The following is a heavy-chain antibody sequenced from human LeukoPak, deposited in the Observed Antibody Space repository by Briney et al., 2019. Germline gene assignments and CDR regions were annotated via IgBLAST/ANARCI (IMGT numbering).Heavy chain of an antibody. CDR3: ARGFGGDP. CDR2: IIPNSGGT. D-gene: IGHD4-23*01. CDR1: GYTFTAYY. V-gene: IGHV1-2*02. J-gene: IGHJ5*02. Sequence: ASVKVSCKASGYTFTAYYLHWVRQAPGQGLEWMGWIIPNSGGTNYAQSFQGRVSMTRDTSISTAYMELSRLTSDDTALYYCARGFGGDPWGQGTLVTVSS.